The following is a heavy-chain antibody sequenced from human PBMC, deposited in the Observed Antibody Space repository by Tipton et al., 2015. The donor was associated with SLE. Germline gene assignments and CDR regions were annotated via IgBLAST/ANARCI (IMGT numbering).Heavy chain of an antibody. V-gene: IGHV4-59*01. Sequence: TLSLTCAVSGSSITAYYWTWIRQPPGKGLEWIGYVYYSGTTNYNPSLKSRVTISVDTSKNQFSLKLSSVTAADTAVYYCARDSSGGYHWFDPWGQGPLVTVSS. CDR2: VYYSGTT. D-gene: IGHD3-22*01. J-gene: IGHJ5*02. CDR3: ARDSSGGYHWFDP. CDR1: GSSITAYY.